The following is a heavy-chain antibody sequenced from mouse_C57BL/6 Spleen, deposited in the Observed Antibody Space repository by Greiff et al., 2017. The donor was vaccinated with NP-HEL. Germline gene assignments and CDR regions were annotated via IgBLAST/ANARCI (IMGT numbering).Heavy chain of an antibody. CDR2: ISSGSSTI. V-gene: IGHV5-17*01. J-gene: IGHJ1*03. CDR3: AREGGRGYFDV. CDR1: GFTFSDYG. D-gene: IGHD3-3*01. Sequence: EVQLVESGGGLVKPGGSLKLSCAASGFTFSDYGMHWVRQAPEKGLEWVAYISSGSSTIYYADTVKGRFTISRDNAKNTLFLQMTRLRSEDTAMYYCAREGGRGYFDVWGTGTTVTVSS.